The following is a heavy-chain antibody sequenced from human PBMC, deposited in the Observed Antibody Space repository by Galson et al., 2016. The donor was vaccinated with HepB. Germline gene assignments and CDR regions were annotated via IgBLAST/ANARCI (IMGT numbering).Heavy chain of an antibody. D-gene: IGHD5-24*01. CDR3: ARGEEMATGGFDF. CDR1: GDSIANYY. J-gene: IGHJ4*02. Sequence: SEPLSLTCTVSGDSIANYYWSWIRQPPGQGLEWLGFIYFSGSTKFNPSLQSRVVIARDTAKNKVSLKLTSVTAADTAVYFCARGEEMATGGFDFWGQGALVTVSS. CDR2: IYFSGST. V-gene: IGHV4-4*09.